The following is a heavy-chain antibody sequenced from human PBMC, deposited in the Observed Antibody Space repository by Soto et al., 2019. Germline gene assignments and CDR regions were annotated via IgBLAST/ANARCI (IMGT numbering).Heavy chain of an antibody. D-gene: IGHD6-13*01. CDR1: GGSISSSNW. J-gene: IGHJ6*02. Sequence: QVQLQESGPGLVKPSGTLSLTCAVSGGSISSSNWWSWVRQPPGKGLEWIGEIYHSGSTNYNPSLKSRVTLSVDKSKNQFSLKLSSVTAADTAVYYCARAPPIAAAGTGGMDVWGQGTTVTVSS. CDR3: ARAPPIAAAGTGGMDV. CDR2: IYHSGST. V-gene: IGHV4-4*02.